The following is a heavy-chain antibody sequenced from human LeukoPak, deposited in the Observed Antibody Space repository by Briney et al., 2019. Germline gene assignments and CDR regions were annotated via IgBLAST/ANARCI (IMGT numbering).Heavy chain of an antibody. Sequence: PSETLSLTCTVSGGSISSGDYYWSWIRQPPGKGLEWIGCIYYSGSTYYNPSLKSRVTISVDTSKNQFSLKLSSATAADTAVYYCARDWDYYGSGSYYNNYGMDVWGQGTTVTVSS. CDR1: GGSISSGDYY. J-gene: IGHJ6*02. V-gene: IGHV4-30-4*01. CDR2: IYYSGST. D-gene: IGHD3-10*01. CDR3: ARDWDYYGSGSYYNNYGMDV.